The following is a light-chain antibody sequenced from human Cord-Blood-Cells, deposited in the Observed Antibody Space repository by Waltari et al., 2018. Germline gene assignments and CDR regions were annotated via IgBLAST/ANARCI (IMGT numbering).Light chain of an antibody. CDR1: SSDVGGYNY. CDR3: SSYAAGDNVV. CDR2: EFS. V-gene: IGLV2-8*01. J-gene: IGLJ2*01. Sequence: QSALTHPPSASGSPGQSVTISCTGTSSDVGGYNYVSCYQQHPSNAPKLMIYEFSKRPAAVPDRFCGSKSGNRTSLTFTGRQAEEEADYYCSSYAAGDNVVFGGRTKLT.